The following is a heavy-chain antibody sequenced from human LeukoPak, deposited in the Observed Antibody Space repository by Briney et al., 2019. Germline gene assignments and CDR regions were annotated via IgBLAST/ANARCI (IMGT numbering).Heavy chain of an antibody. J-gene: IGHJ6*03. CDR1: GGSISSYY. CDR2: IYTSGST. D-gene: IGHD3-3*01. Sequence: SETLSLTCTVSGGSISSYYWSWIRQPAGKGLEWIGRIYTSGSTNYNPSLKSRVTISVDTSKNQFSLKLSSVTAADTAVYYCARVSYDFWSGPTSAHYYYYMDVWGKGTTVTVSS. CDR3: ARVSYDFWSGPTSAHYYYYMDV. V-gene: IGHV4-4*07.